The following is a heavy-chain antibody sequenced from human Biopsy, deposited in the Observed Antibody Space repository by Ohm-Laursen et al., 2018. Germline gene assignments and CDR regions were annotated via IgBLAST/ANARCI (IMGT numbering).Heavy chain of an antibody. CDR1: GFTFSTYW. CDR3: VRKMLRLHGGFGED. J-gene: IGHJ4*02. CDR2: IKHDGSEH. V-gene: IGHV3-7*01. D-gene: IGHD3-10*01. Sequence: SLRLSCAASGFTFSTYWMSWVRQAPGKGLEWVANIKHDGSEHYYVDSVKGRFTISRDNAGNSLFLQMNSLRGEDTAVYYCVRKMLRLHGGFGEDWGQGTTVTVSS.